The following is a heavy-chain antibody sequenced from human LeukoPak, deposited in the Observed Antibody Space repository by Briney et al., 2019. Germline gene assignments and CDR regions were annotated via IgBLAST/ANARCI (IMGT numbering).Heavy chain of an antibody. CDR3: AKLSTAMVPYFDY. CDR1: GFTFSDYS. V-gene: IGHV3-48*01. D-gene: IGHD5-18*01. Sequence: GGSLRLSCAGSGFTFSDYSLIWVRQAPGEGLEWVSYINSNSRTIYYADSVKGRFTISRDNSKNTLYLQMNSLRAEDTAVYYCAKLSTAMVPYFDYWGQGTLVTVSS. J-gene: IGHJ4*02. CDR2: INSNSRTI.